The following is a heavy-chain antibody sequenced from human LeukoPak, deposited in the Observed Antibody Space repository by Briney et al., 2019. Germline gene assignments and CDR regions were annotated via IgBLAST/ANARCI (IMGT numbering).Heavy chain of an antibody. CDR2: IYYSGST. J-gene: IGHJ3*02. D-gene: IGHD3-3*01. Sequence: SETLSLTCTVSGGSISSYYWSWIRQPPGKGLEWIGYIYYSGSTKYKPSLKSRVTISVDTSKNQFSLKLSSVTAADTAVYYCASGRFLDAFDIWGQGTMVTVSS. V-gene: IGHV4-59*01. CDR1: GGSISSYY. CDR3: ASGRFLDAFDI.